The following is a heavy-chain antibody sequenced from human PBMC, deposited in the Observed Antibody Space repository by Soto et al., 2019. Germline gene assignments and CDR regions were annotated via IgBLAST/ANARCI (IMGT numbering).Heavy chain of an antibody. CDR3: ARLVDYYDSSGYYFDY. D-gene: IGHD3-22*01. CDR1: GCTFTSYA. J-gene: IGHJ4*02. CDR2: INAGNGNT. Sequence: ASVKVSCKASGCTFTSYAMHWVRQAPGQRLEWMGWINAGNGNTKYSQKFQGRVTITRDTSASTAYMELSSLRSEDTAVYYCARLVDYYDSSGYYFDYWGQGTLVTVSS. V-gene: IGHV1-3*01.